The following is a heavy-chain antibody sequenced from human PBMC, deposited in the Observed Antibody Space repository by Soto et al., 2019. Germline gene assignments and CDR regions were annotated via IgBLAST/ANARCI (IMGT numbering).Heavy chain of an antibody. CDR2: IYYSGST. V-gene: IGHV4-31*03. Sequence: SETLSLTCTVSAGSISSGDYYWSWIRQHPGKGLEWIGNIYYSGSTYYNPSLKSRVTISVDTSNNQFSLRLTSVTAADTAVYYCATHPPYGPLDHWGQGTLVTVSS. CDR3: ATHPPYGPLDH. CDR1: AGSISSGDYY. J-gene: IGHJ4*02. D-gene: IGHD4-17*01.